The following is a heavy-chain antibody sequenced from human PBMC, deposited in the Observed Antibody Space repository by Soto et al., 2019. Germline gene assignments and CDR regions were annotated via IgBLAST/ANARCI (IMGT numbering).Heavy chain of an antibody. Sequence: QVQLVESGGGVVQPGRSLRLSCAASGFTFSSYGMHWVRQAPGKGLEWVAVISYDGSNKYYADSVKGRFTISRDNSKNTRYLQMNSLRAEDTAVYYCAKDAGYCSGGSCDYPAEYFQHWGQGTLVTVSS. V-gene: IGHV3-30*18. CDR2: ISYDGSNK. CDR1: GFTFSSYG. D-gene: IGHD2-15*01. CDR3: AKDAGYCSGGSCDYPAEYFQH. J-gene: IGHJ1*01.